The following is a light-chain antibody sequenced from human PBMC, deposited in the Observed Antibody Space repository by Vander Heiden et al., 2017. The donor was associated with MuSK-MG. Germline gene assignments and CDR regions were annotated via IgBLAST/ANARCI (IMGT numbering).Light chain of an antibody. CDR3: QQLNNGHPTFT. J-gene: IGKJ2*01. CDR1: QSVSNY. V-gene: IGKV3-11*01. CDR2: DAS. Sequence: EIVLTQSPATLSLSPGERATLSCRASQSVSNYLAWYKHKPGQAPKLLIYDASDRAKGIKARFSGSGDGTDVTLTINSREAEDFEVYYCQQLNNGHPTFTFGQGTKMDIK.